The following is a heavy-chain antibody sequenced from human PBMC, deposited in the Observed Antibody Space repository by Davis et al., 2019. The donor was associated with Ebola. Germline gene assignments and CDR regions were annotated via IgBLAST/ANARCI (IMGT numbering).Heavy chain of an antibody. D-gene: IGHD3-3*01. V-gene: IGHV5-51*01. J-gene: IGHJ4*02. CDR2: SFPGDSDT. CDR1: GYSFTSYW. CDR3: ARRSAYDFWSGYGY. Sequence: GESLKISCKGSGYSFTSYWIVWVRQMPGKGLECMGISFPGDSDTRYSPSFQGQVTISADKSISTAYLQWSSLKASDTAMYYCARRSAYDFWSGYGYWGQGTLVTVSS.